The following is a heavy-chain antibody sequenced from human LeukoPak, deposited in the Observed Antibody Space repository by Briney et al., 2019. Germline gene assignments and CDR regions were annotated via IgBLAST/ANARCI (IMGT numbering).Heavy chain of an antibody. CDR2: IYYSGST. Sequence: SETLSLTCAVYGGSFSGYYWSWIRQPPGKGLEWIGSIYYSGSTYYNPSLKSRVTISVDTSKNQFSLKLSSVTAADTAVYYCARLKLWLNWFDPWGQGTLVTVSS. V-gene: IGHV4-34*01. D-gene: IGHD5-18*01. CDR3: ARLKLWLNWFDP. J-gene: IGHJ5*02. CDR1: GGSFSGYY.